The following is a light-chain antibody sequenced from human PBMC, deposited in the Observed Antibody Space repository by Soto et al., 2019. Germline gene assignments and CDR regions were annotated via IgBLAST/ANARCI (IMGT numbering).Light chain of an antibody. Sequence: QSALTQPASVSGSPGQSFTISCTGTSSDVGSYNLVSWYQQHPGKAPKLMIYEVSKRPSGVSNRFSGSKSGNTASLTISGLQAEDEADYYCCSYAGSRRVFGTGTKVTVL. CDR3: CSYAGSRRV. CDR1: SSDVGSYNL. V-gene: IGLV2-23*02. CDR2: EVS. J-gene: IGLJ1*01.